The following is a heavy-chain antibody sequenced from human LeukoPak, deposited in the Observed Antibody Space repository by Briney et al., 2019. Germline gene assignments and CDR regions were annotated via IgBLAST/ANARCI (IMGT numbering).Heavy chain of an antibody. V-gene: IGHV5-51*01. Sequence: KPGESLKISCKGSGYSFTNYWIGWVRQLPGKGLEWMGIIYPGDSETRYTPSFQGQVTIAAAKSITTAYLQWISLKASHPAIYDCARRRGFGELGTPWFDTWGQGTLVTVSS. CDR1: GYSFTNYW. CDR3: ARRRGFGELGTPWFDT. J-gene: IGHJ5*02. D-gene: IGHD3-10*01. CDR2: IYPGDSET.